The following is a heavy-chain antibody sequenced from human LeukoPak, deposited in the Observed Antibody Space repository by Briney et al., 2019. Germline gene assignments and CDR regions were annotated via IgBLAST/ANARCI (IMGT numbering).Heavy chain of an antibody. CDR1: GFTVSSNY. Sequence: PGGSLRLSCAASGFTVSSNYMSWVRQAPGKGLEWASVIYSGGSTYYADSVKGRFTISRDNSKNTLYLQMNSLRAEDTAVYYCARGGLVPAAYYYYYGMDVWGQGTTVTVSS. J-gene: IGHJ6*02. CDR2: IYSGGST. D-gene: IGHD2-2*01. V-gene: IGHV3-66*02. CDR3: ARGGLVPAAYYYYYGMDV.